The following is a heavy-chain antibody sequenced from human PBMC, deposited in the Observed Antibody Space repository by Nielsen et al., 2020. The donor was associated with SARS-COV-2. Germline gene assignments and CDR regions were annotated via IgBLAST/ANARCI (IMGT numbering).Heavy chain of an antibody. Sequence: ASVKVSCKASGYTFTGYYMHWVRQAPGQGLEWMGRINPNSGNTNYAQKLQGRVTMTTDTSTSTAYMELRSLRSDDTAVYYCAKRGVGTTLDYWGQGTLVTVSS. J-gene: IGHJ4*02. V-gene: IGHV1-2*06. CDR1: GYTFTGYY. CDR2: INPNSGNT. D-gene: IGHD1-1*01. CDR3: AKRGVGTTLDY.